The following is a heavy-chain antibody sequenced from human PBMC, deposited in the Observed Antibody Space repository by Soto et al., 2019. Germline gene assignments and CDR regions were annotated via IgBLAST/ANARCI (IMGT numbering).Heavy chain of an antibody. CDR3: VRDVIGHDIYETIGYYFDH. CDR1: GYTFTKFH. CDR2: IDPSGGVT. V-gene: IGHV1-46*01. D-gene: IGHD3-9*01. Sequence: QVQLIQFGAEVKKPGASVKVSCRASGYTFTKFHIHWVRQAPGQGLEWMGMIDPSGGVTRDAQRFHGSITITNDASTCSVYIELAVLTSEETSVYYGVRDVIGHDIYETIGYYFDHWGPGTLVTFSS. J-gene: IGHJ4*02.